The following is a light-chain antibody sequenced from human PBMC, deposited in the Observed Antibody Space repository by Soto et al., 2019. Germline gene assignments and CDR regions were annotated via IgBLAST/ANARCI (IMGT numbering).Light chain of an antibody. Sequence: EIVMTQSPATLSVFPGERATLSCRASQSVSSNLAWYQQKPDQAPRLLIYDASTGATGLPARFSGSGSGTEFTLTISSLQSEDFASYYCLQYNNWPRTFGQGTKVEIK. CDR1: QSVSSN. CDR3: LQYNNWPRT. V-gene: IGKV3-15*01. J-gene: IGKJ1*01. CDR2: DAS.